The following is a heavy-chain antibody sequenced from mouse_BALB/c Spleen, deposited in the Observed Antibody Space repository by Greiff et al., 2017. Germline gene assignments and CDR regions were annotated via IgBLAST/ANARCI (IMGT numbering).Heavy chain of an antibody. CDR1: GYSITSDYA. CDR2: ISYSGST. CDR3: ARSVRRVDAWFAY. D-gene: IGHD2-14*01. J-gene: IGHJ3*01. Sequence: EVKLEESGPGLVKPSQSLSLTCTVTGYSITSDYAWNWIRQFPGNKLEWMGYISYSGSTSYKPSLKSRISITRDTSKNQFFLQLNSVTTEDTATYYCARSVRRVDAWFAYWGQGTLVTVSA. V-gene: IGHV3-2*02.